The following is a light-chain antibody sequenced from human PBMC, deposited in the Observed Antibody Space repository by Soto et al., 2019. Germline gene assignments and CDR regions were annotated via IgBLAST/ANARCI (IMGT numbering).Light chain of an antibody. CDR1: QSVNIY. CDR3: QQRSNWPLT. CDR2: DAS. J-gene: IGKJ3*01. V-gene: IGKV3-11*01. Sequence: EIVLTQSPATLSLSPGERATLSCRASQSVNIYLAWYQQKPGQAPRLLIYDASNRAAGIPARFSGGGSGTDFTLTISSLEPEDFAVYYCQQRSNWPLTFGPGTKVDI.